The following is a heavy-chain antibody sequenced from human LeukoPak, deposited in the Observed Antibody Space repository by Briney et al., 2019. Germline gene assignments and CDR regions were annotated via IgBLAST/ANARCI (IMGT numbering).Heavy chain of an antibody. J-gene: IGHJ6*02. Sequence: GGSLRLSCAASGFTFSSYAMHWVRQAPGKGLEWVAVMSFDGSKSYYADSMKGRCTISRDNSKNTLYLQMNRLRAEDTAAYYCARDRQPYYHYYGMDVWGQGTTVTVSS. D-gene: IGHD3-10*01. CDR1: GFTFSSYA. CDR2: MSFDGSKS. CDR3: ARDRQPYYHYYGMDV. V-gene: IGHV3-30-3*01.